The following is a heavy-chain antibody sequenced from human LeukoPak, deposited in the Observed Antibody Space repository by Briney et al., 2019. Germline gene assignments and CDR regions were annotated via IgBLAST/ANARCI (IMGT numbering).Heavy chain of an antibody. J-gene: IGHJ4*02. CDR3: TREFYYDSSPFDY. Sequence: GGSLRLSCAASGFTFSNAWMSWVRQAPGKGLEWVGRIKSKTDGGTTDYAAPVKGRFTISRDDSKNTLYLQMNSLKTEDTAVCYCTREFYYDSSPFDYWGQGTLVTVSS. CDR1: GFTFSNAW. V-gene: IGHV3-15*01. CDR2: IKSKTDGGTT. D-gene: IGHD3-22*01.